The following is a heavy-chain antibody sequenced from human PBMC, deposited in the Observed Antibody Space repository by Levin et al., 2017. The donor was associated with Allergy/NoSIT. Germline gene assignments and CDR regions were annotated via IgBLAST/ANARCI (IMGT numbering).Heavy chain of an antibody. CDR3: AKDRGGSYYDYYYGMDV. V-gene: IGHV3-30*18. CDR2: ISYDGSNK. Sequence: GESLKISCAASGFTFSSYGMHWVRQAPGKGLEWVAVISYDGSNKYYADSVKGRFTISRDNSKNTLYLQMNSLRAEDTAVYYCAKDRGGSYYDYYYGMDVWGQGTTVTVSS. CDR1: GFTFSSYG. D-gene: IGHD1-26*01. J-gene: IGHJ6*02.